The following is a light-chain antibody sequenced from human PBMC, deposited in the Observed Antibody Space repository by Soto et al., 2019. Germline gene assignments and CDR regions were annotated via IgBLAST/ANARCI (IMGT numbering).Light chain of an antibody. J-gene: IGLJ7*01. Sequence: QSALIQPASLSGSPGQSVTISCSGTTSDFVNYNYVSWYQHHPGKAPQLILFEVSNRPSGVSSRFSGSKSGNTASLIISGLQAEDEAYYYCSSYTVSTDVVFGGGTQLTVL. V-gene: IGLV2-14*01. CDR1: TSDFVNYNY. CDR3: SSYTVSTDVV. CDR2: EVS.